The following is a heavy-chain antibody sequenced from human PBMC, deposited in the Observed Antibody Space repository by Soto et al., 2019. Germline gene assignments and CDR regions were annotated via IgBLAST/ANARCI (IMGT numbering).Heavy chain of an antibody. D-gene: IGHD3-10*01. CDR3: VRNSGITMVRGVIISPMYYFDY. CDR1: GGTFSSYA. V-gene: IGHV1-69*01. Sequence: QVQLVQSGAEVKKPGSSVKVSCKASGGTFSSYAISWVRQAPGQGLEWMGGIIPIFGTANYAQKFQGRVTITADESTSTAYMELSSLRSEDTAVYYCVRNSGITMVRGVIISPMYYFDYWGQGTLVTVSS. CDR2: IIPIFGTA. J-gene: IGHJ4*02.